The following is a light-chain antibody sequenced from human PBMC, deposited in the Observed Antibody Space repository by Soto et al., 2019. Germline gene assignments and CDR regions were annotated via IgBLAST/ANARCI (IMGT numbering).Light chain of an antibody. Sequence: DIQVTQSPSSLSASVGDRLTITCRASQSISSYLNWYQQKPGEAPKLLIYAAFSLNSGVPSRFSGSGAVTDFTLTIRSLQPEDFATYFCQQTFRPPRTFGGGTKGVIK. CDR2: AAF. V-gene: IGKV1-39*01. CDR3: QQTFRPPRT. CDR1: QSISSY. J-gene: IGKJ4*01.